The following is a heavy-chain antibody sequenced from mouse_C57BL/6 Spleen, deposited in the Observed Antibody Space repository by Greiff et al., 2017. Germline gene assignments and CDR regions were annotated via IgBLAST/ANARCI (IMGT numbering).Heavy chain of an antibody. D-gene: IGHD2-4*01. J-gene: IGHJ1*03. CDR3: ARAEDYDEGGYWYVDV. Sequence: QVQLQQSGAELARPGASVKLSCKASGYTFTSYGISWVKQRTGQGLEWIGEIYPRSGNTYYNEKFKGKATLTADKSSSTAYMELRSLTSEDSAVYFCARAEDYDEGGYWYVDVWGTGTTVTVSS. CDR2: IYPRSGNT. CDR1: GYTFTSYG. V-gene: IGHV1-81*01.